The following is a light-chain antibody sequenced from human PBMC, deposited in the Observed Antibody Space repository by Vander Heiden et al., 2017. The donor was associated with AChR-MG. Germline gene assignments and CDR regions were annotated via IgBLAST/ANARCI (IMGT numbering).Light chain of an antibody. CDR3: AAWDDSLSGLWV. Sequence: QSVLTQPPSASGTPGQRGAICFSGSSSNIVSNHEYWCQQLPGTAPNLLSCSNNQRPSGVPDRFSGSKSGTSASLAISGLRSEDEADYYCAAWDDSLSGLWVFGGGTRLTVL. V-gene: IGLV1-47*02. CDR2: SNN. J-gene: IGLJ3*02. CDR1: SSNIVSNH.